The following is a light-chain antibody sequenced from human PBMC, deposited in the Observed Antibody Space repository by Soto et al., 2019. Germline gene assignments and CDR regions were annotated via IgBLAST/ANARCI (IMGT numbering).Light chain of an antibody. Sequence: DIQMTQSPSTLSASVGDRVTITCRASQSXSXXLAWYQQKPGKAPKLLIYKASSLEXGVPSRFSGSGSGTXXXXXXXXLXPDDXATXXXXXYNRYSWTFGQGTKVEIK. CDR2: KAS. V-gene: IGKV1-5*03. J-gene: IGKJ1*01. CDR1: QSXSXX. CDR3: XXYNRYSWT.